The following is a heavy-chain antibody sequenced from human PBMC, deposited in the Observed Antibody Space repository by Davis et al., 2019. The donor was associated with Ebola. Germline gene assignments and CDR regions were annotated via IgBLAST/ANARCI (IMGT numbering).Heavy chain of an antibody. D-gene: IGHD3-22*01. V-gene: IGHV4-34*11. Sequence: SETLSLTCAVYGGSFSGYYWSWIRQSPGKGLEWIGSIYYSGSTYYNPSLKSRVTISVDTSKNQFSLKLSSVTAADTAVYYCARDERYYYDSSGYRTTPGYFDYWGQGTLVTISS. CDR1: GGSFSGYY. J-gene: IGHJ4*02. CDR2: IYYSGST. CDR3: ARDERYYYDSSGYRTTPGYFDY.